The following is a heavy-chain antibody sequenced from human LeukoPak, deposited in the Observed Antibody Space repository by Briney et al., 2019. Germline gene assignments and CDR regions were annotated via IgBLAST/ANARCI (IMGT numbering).Heavy chain of an antibody. V-gene: IGHV3-66*01. D-gene: IGHD3-16*01. CDR3: ARGGGFMIEG. J-gene: IGHJ4*02. CDR2: ISTGGII. CDR1: GGSISSYY. Sequence: ETLSLTCTVSGGSISSYYWSWVRQAPGKGLEWVSLISTGGIIHYAHSVKGRFTISRDNSKNTLYLQMNSLRVEDTAVYYCARGGGFMIEGWGLGALVTVSS.